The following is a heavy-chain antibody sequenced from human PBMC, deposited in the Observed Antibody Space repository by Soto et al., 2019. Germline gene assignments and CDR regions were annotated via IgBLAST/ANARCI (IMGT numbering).Heavy chain of an antibody. V-gene: IGHV1-69*01. CDR3: ARGRGIGFSSTWNIYWYYNMDV. CDR2: IIPMFATT. CDR1: GGTFSDYA. Sequence: QVQLVQSGAEVRKSGSSVKVSCKAAGGTFSDYALSWVRQAPGQGLEWVGGIIPMFATTNYAQKFQGRGTITADDSASTAHLELSSLKSEDTAVYYCARGRGIGFSSTWNIYWYYNMDVWGQGTTVTVSS. J-gene: IGHJ6*02. D-gene: IGHD6-13*01.